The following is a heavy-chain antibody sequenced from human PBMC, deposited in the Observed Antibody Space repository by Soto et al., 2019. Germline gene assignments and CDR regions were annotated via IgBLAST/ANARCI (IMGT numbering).Heavy chain of an antibody. D-gene: IGHD3-10*01. J-gene: IGHJ4*02. V-gene: IGHV3-30-3*01. CDR2: ISYDGSNK. Sequence: GGSLRLSCAASGFTFSSYAMHWVRQAPGKGLKWVAVISYDGSNKYYADSVKGRFTISRDNSKNTLYLQMNSLRAEDTAVYYCARDSSSGSPGNYWGQGTLVTVSS. CDR1: GFTFSSYA. CDR3: ARDSSSGSPGNY.